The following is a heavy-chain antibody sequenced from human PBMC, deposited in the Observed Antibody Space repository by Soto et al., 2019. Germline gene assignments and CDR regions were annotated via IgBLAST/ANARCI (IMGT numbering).Heavy chain of an antibody. J-gene: IGHJ1*01. CDR3: ARWGTTGGLDV. V-gene: IGHV3-30*19. CDR2: TSYDGSDK. D-gene: IGHD3-16*01. Sequence: QVHLVESGGGVVQPGTSLRVSCVGSGFTFRSYVIHWVRQAPGKGLEWVALTSYDGSDKYYGDSVRGRFTIARDNSRNKVDLQMDSLRVEDTALYYCARWGTTGGLDVWGEGTVVSVSS. CDR1: GFTFRSYV.